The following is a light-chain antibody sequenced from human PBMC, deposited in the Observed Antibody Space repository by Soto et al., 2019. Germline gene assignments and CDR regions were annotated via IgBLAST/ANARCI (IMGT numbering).Light chain of an antibody. V-gene: IGLV3-21*04. J-gene: IGLJ1*01. CDR1: NIGSKS. CDR3: QVWDSSSDHDV. Sequence: SYELTQPPSVSVAPGKTARITWGGNNIGSKSVHGYQQKPGQAPVLGIYYDSDRPSGIPERFSGSNSGNTATLTISRVEAGDEADYYCQVWDSSSDHDVFGTGTKVTVL. CDR2: YDS.